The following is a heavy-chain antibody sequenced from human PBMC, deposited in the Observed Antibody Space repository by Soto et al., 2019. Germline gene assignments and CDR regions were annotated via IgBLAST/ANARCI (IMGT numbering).Heavy chain of an antibody. CDR1: GGSISSGDYY. Sequence: PSETLSLTCTVSGGSISSGDYYWSWIRQPPGKGLEWIGYMYNTGSTVYNPSFKSRVTISVDTSKNQFSLQLDSVTAADTAVYYCARDLWGYCGTDCYPLDVWGQGTTVTVSS. CDR3: ARDLWGYCGTDCYPLDV. V-gene: IGHV4-61*08. D-gene: IGHD2-21*02. CDR2: MYNTGST. J-gene: IGHJ6*02.